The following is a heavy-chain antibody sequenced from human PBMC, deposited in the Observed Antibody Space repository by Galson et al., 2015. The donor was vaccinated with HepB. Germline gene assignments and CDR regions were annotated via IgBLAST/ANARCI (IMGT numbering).Heavy chain of an antibody. D-gene: IGHD3-16*01. CDR1: GYSFTQYG. V-gene: IGHV1-18*01. CDR2: ISGYNGNT. J-gene: IGHJ5*02. CDR3: ARARYDTSAPDH. Sequence: SVKVSCKASGYSFTQYGITWVRQAPGQGLERMGWISGYNGNTNYAQNLQSRVTMTTDTSPTTVYMEMRSLRSDDTAVYYCARARYDTSAPDHWGQGTLVTVSS.